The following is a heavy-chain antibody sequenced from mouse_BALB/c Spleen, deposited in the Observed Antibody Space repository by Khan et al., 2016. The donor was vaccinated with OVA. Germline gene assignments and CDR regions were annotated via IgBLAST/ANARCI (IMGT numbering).Heavy chain of an antibody. V-gene: IGHV3-2*02. Sequence: VQLQESGPGLVKPSQSLSLTCTVTGYSITSDYAWSWIRQFPGNKLEWMGYISYSGRTSYNPSLKSRISITRDTSKNQFFLQLNSVTTEDTATXYCARAVTITTVVATDFDYWGQGTTLTVSS. J-gene: IGHJ2*01. CDR2: ISYSGRT. CDR1: GYSITSDYA. CDR3: ARAVTITTVVATDFDY. D-gene: IGHD1-1*01.